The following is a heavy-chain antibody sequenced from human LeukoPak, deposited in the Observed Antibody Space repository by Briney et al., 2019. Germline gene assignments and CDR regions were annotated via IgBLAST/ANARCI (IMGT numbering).Heavy chain of an antibody. CDR3: AKDLRYYYDSSDY. Sequence: PGGSLTLSCAASGFTFSSYAMSWVRQAPGKGLEWVSAISGSGGSTYYADSVKGRFTISRDNSKNTLYLQMNSLRAEDTAVYYCAKDLRYYYDSSDYWGQGTLVTVSS. CDR2: ISGSGGST. CDR1: GFTFSSYA. V-gene: IGHV3-23*01. J-gene: IGHJ4*02. D-gene: IGHD3-22*01.